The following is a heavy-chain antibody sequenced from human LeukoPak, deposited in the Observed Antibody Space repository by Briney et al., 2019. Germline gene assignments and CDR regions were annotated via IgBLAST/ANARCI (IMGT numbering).Heavy chain of an antibody. CDR2: ISYDGSNK. Sequence: GRSLRLSCAASGFTFSSYGMHWVRQAPGKGLEWVAVISYDGSNKYYADSVKGRFTISRDNSKNTLYLQMNSLRAEDTAVYYCAKDKDEWLRSTPLYYGMDVWGQGTTVTVSS. D-gene: IGHD5-12*01. CDR3: AKDKDEWLRSTPLYYGMDV. V-gene: IGHV3-30*18. CDR1: GFTFSSYG. J-gene: IGHJ6*02.